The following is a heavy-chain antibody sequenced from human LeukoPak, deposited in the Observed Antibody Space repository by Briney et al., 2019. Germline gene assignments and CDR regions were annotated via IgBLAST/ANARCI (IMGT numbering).Heavy chain of an antibody. Sequence: GASVKVSCKASGGTFSSYAISWVRQAPGQGLEWMGGIIPIFGTANYAQKFQGRVTITADESTSTAYMELSSLRSGDTAVYYCARVGDPGGPFDHWGQGTLVTVSS. CDR1: GGTFSSYA. CDR2: IIPIFGTA. V-gene: IGHV1-69*13. CDR3: ARVGDPGGPFDH. D-gene: IGHD1-14*01. J-gene: IGHJ4*02.